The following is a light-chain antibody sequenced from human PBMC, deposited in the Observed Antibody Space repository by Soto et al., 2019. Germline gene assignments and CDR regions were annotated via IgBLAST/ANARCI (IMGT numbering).Light chain of an antibody. Sequence: DIQMTQSPSTVSASVGDRVSITCRASQSISTWMAWHQQKPGKAPQLLIYDASKSESGVPSRFSGSGSGTEFTLTISSLQPDDFATYFCQQYNSGISFGGETKVDI. CDR3: QQYNSGIS. CDR1: QSISTW. J-gene: IGKJ4*01. CDR2: DAS. V-gene: IGKV1-5*01.